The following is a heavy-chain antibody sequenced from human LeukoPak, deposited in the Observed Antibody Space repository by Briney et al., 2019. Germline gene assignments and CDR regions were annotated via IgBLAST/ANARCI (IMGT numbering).Heavy chain of an antibody. CDR2: IYYSGST. V-gene: IGHV4-31*03. J-gene: IGHJ1*01. Sequence: SETLSLTCTVSGGSISSGGYYWSWIRQHPGKGLEWIGYIYYSGSTYYNPSLKSRVTIPLDTSKNQFSLKLSSVTAADTAVYYCARAPYGTSEYFQHWGQGTLVTVSS. CDR1: GGSISSGGYY. CDR3: ARAPYGTSEYFQH. D-gene: IGHD3/OR15-3a*01.